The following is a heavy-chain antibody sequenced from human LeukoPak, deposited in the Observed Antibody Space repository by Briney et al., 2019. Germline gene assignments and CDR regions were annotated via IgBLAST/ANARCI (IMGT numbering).Heavy chain of an antibody. CDR2: ISSSSSYI. D-gene: IGHD2-2*01. CDR1: GFTFSSYS. CDR3: ARGHCSSTSCYWGDWFDP. V-gene: IGHV3-21*01. Sequence: GGSLRLSCAASGFTFSSYSMTWVRQAPGKGLEWVTSISSSSSYIYYADSVKGRFTISRDNAKNSLYLQMNSLRAEDTAVYYCARGHCSSTSCYWGDWFDPWGQGTLVTVSS. J-gene: IGHJ5*02.